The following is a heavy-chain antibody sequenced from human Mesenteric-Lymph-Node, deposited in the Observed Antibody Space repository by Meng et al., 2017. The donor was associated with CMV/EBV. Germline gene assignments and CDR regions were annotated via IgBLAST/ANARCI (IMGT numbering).Heavy chain of an antibody. V-gene: IGHV3-30*04. J-gene: IGHJ4*02. D-gene: IGHD6-13*01. CDR1: GFTFSSYA. Sequence: GGSLRLSCAASGFTFSSYAMHWVRQAPGKGLEWVAVISYDASNKYYADSVKGRFTISKDNSRNTLYLQMNSLRAEDTAVYYCARDHGFSSSWYYFDYWGQGTLVTVSS. CDR3: ARDHGFSSSWYYFDY. CDR2: ISYDASNK.